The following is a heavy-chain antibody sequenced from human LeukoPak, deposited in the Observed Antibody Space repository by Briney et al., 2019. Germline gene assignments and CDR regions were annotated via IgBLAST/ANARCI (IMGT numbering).Heavy chain of an antibody. Sequence: ASVKVSCKASGYTFTSYDSNWVRQATGQGLEWLGWMNPNSGNTGYAQKFQGRVTITRNTSISTAYMELSSLRSEDTAVYYCARAPVWTGYYYYMDVWGKGTTVTVSS. CDR3: ARAPVWTGYYYYMDV. D-gene: IGHD3/OR15-3a*01. J-gene: IGHJ6*03. CDR2: MNPNSGNT. V-gene: IGHV1-8*03. CDR1: GYTFTSYD.